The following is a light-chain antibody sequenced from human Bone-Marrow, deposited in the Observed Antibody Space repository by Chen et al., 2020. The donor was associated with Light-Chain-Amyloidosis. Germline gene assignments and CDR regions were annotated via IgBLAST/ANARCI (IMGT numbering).Light chain of an antibody. J-gene: IGLJ1*01. CDR2: GNS. CDR1: SSNIGAGYD. Sequence: SVLTQPPSVSGAPGHRVTSSCPGSSSNIGAGYDVHWYQQLPGTAPKLLIYGNSNRPSGVPDRFSGSKSGTSASLAITGLQAEDEADYYCQSYDSSRSGSNVFGTGTKVTVL. V-gene: IGLV1-40*01. CDR3: QSYDSSRSGSNV.